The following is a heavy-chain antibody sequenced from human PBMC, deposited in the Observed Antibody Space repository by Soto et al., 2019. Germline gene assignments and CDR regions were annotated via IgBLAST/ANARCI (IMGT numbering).Heavy chain of an antibody. CDR2: ISNDGSNK. V-gene: IGHV3-30*18. J-gene: IGHJ4*02. CDR3: AKDQQWLVDY. Sequence: PGGSLRLSCAASGFTFRSYGMHWVRQAPGKGLEWVAVISNDGSNKYYADSVKGRFTISRDNSKNTLYLQMNSLRAEDTAVYYCAKDQQWLVDYWGQGTLVTVSS. CDR1: GFTFRSYG. D-gene: IGHD6-19*01.